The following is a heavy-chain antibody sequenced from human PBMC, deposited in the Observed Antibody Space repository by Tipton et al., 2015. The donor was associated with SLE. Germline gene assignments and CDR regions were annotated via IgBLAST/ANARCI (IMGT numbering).Heavy chain of an antibody. CDR1: GASVTTGTYS. V-gene: IGHV4-61*02. CDR3: ARVAPHYAILTGYYPYSFNS. Sequence: TLSLTCSVSGASVTTGTYSWNWIRQPAGKGLEWIVRIFATGDTNYNPSLKTRLTLSVDKSNNYFSLNLNSVTAADTAVYYCARVAPHYAILTGYYPYSFNSWGQGTLVTVSS. D-gene: IGHD3-9*01. J-gene: IGHJ4*02. CDR2: IFATGDT.